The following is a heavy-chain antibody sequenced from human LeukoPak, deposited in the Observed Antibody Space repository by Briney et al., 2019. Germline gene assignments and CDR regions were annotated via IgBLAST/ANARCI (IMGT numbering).Heavy chain of an antibody. Sequence: GESLKISCKASGYSFSTYWIAWVRQMPGKGLEWMGIIYPGDSDTRYSPSFQGQVTISADKSISTAYLQWSSLKASDTAMYYCARTQATVVTPFGYWGQGTLVTVSS. CDR1: GYSFSTYW. J-gene: IGHJ4*02. CDR3: ARTQATVVTPFGY. D-gene: IGHD4-23*01. V-gene: IGHV5-51*01. CDR2: IYPGDSDT.